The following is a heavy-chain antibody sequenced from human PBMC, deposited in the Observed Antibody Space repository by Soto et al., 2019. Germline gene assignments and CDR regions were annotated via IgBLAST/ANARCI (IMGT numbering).Heavy chain of an antibody. CDR3: AKSGSGSYHAIFDY. J-gene: IGHJ4*02. V-gene: IGHV3-30*18. CDR2: ISYDGSNK. Sequence: GGSLRLSCAASGFTFSSYGMHWVRQAPGKGLEWVAVISYDGSNKYYADSVKGRFTISRDNSKNTLYLQMNSLRAEDTAVYYCAKSGSGSYHAIFDYWGQGTLVTVSS. D-gene: IGHD1-26*01. CDR1: GFTFSSYG.